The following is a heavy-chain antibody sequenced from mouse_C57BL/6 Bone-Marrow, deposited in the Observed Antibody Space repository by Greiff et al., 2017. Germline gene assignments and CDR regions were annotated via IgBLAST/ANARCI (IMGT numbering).Heavy chain of an antibody. V-gene: IGHV3-6*01. CDR1: GYSITSGYY. CDR2: ISYDGSN. J-gene: IGHJ3*01. D-gene: IGHD1-1*01. CDR3: ARDHPYYYEEAWFAY. Sequence: DVKLQESGPGLVKPSQSLSLTCSVTGYSITSGYYWNWIRQFPGNKLEWMGYISYDGSNNYNPSLKNRISITRDTSKHQFFLKLNSVTTEDTATYYCARDHPYYYEEAWFAYWGQGTLVTVSA.